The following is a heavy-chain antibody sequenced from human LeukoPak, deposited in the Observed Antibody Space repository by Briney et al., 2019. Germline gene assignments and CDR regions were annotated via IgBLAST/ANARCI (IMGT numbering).Heavy chain of an antibody. V-gene: IGHV3-21*01. CDR1: GFTFSSYS. J-gene: IGHJ6*04. Sequence: GGSLRLSCAASGFTFSSYSMNWVRQAPGKGLEWVSSISSSSSYKYYADSVKGRFTISRDNAKNSLYLQMNSLRAEDTAVYYCARDGDIVVVPAAIRYYYYGMDVWGKGTTVTVSS. CDR3: ARDGDIVVVPAAIRYYYYGMDV. D-gene: IGHD2-2*01. CDR2: ISSSSSYK.